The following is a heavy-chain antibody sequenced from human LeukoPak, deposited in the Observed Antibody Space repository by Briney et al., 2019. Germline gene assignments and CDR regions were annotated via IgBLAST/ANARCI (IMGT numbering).Heavy chain of an antibody. CDR2: ISAYNGNT. J-gene: IGHJ4*02. D-gene: IGHD5/OR15-5a*01. V-gene: IGHV1-18*01. CDR1: GYTFTSYG. Sequence: ASVKVSCKASGYTFTSYGISWVRQAPGQGLEWMGWISAYNGNTNYAQNVQGRVTMSRDTSTSTAYMELRSLRSDDTAVYYCARLDIVSILFDSWGQGTLVTVSS. CDR3: ARLDIVSILFDS.